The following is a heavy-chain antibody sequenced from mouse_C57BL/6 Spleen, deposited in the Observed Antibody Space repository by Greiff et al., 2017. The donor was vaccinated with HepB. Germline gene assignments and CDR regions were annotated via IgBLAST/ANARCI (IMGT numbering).Heavy chain of an antibody. Sequence: QVQLQQPGAELVKPGASVKLSCKASGYTFTSYWMHWVKQRPGRGLEWIGRIDPNSGGTKYNEKFKSKATLTVDKTSSTAYMQLSSLTSGDAAVYDCARDYDGSSFDYWGQGNTLTVSS. D-gene: IGHD1-1*01. CDR3: ARDYDGSSFDY. V-gene: IGHV1-72*01. J-gene: IGHJ2*01. CDR2: IDPNSGGT. CDR1: GYTFTSYW.